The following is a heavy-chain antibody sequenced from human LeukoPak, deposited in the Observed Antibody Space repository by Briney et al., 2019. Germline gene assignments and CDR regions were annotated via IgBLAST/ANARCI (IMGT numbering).Heavy chain of an antibody. D-gene: IGHD4/OR15-4a*01. CDR2: ITSDGSST. J-gene: IGHJ4*02. V-gene: IGHV3-74*01. CDR1: GFTFNSYW. Sequence: GGSLRLSCAASGFTFNSYWMHWVRQAPGKGLVWVSRITSDGSSTSYADSVKGRFTISRDNAKNTLYLQMNSLRAEDTAVYYCATDRPSNYGDYADSWGQGTLVTVSS. CDR3: ATDRPSNYGDYADS.